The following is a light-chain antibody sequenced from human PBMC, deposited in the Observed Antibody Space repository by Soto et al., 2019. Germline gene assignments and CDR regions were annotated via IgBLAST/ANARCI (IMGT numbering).Light chain of an antibody. CDR3: NSYTSSSTLV. J-gene: IGLJ2*01. CDR1: NSDVGGYNS. CDR2: DVS. Sequence: QSALTQPASVSGSPGQSITISCTGTNSDVGGYNSVSWYQHHPGKAPKLMIYDVSNRPSGVSNRFSGSKSGNTASLTISGLQAEDEADYYCNSYTSSSTLVFGGGTKVTVL. V-gene: IGLV2-14*03.